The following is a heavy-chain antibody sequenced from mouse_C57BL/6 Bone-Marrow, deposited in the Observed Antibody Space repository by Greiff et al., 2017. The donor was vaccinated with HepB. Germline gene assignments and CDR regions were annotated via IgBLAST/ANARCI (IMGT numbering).Heavy chain of an antibody. CDR3: AKTTVVEGYFDV. Sequence: EVMLVESGGGLVKPGGSLKLSCAASGFTFSDYGMHWVRQAPEKGLEWVAYISSGSSTIYYADTVKGRFTISRDNAKNTLFLQMTSLRSEDTAMYYCAKTTVVEGYFDVWGTGTTVTVSS. D-gene: IGHD1-1*01. V-gene: IGHV5-17*01. J-gene: IGHJ1*03. CDR2: ISSGSSTI. CDR1: GFTFSDYG.